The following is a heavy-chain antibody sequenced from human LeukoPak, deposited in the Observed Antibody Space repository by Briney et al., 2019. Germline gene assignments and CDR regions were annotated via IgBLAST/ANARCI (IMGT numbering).Heavy chain of an antibody. D-gene: IGHD3-16*02. Sequence: PGGSVRLSCAASGFTFSSYAMSWVRQAPGKGLEWVSAISGSGGSTYYADSVKGRFTISRDNSKNTLYLQMNSLRAEDTAVYYCAKDALNYDDVWGSYRPDILDYWGQGTLVTVSS. CDR3: AKDALNYDDVWGSYRPDILDY. J-gene: IGHJ4*02. CDR2: ISGSGGST. V-gene: IGHV3-23*01. CDR1: GFTFSSYA.